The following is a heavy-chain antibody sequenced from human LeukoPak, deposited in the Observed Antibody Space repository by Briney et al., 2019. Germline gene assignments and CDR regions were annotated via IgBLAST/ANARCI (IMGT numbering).Heavy chain of an antibody. CDR1: GGSISSYY. J-gene: IGHJ4*02. V-gene: IGHV4-59*01. CDR2: IYYSGST. D-gene: IGHD3-22*01. Sequence: SETLSLTCTASGGSISSYYWSWIRQPPGKGLEWIGYIYYSGSTNYNPSLKSRVTISVDTSKNQFSLKLSSVTAADTAVYYCARGSWDYYDSSGPYYFDYWGQGTLVTVSS. CDR3: ARGSWDYYDSSGPYYFDY.